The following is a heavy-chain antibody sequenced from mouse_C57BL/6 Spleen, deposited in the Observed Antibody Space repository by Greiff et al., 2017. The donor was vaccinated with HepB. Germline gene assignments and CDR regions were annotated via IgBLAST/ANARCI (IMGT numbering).Heavy chain of an antibody. V-gene: IGHV1-64*01. D-gene: IGHD1-1*01. CDR1: GYTFTSYW. CDR2: IHPNSGST. Sequence: FSFNSSGYTFTSYWMHWVKQRPGQGLEWIGMIHPNSGSTNYNEKFKSKATLTVDKSSSTAYMQLSSLTSEDSAVYYCARSYYGSSFDYWGQGTTLTVSS. CDR3: ARSYYGSSFDY. J-gene: IGHJ2*01.